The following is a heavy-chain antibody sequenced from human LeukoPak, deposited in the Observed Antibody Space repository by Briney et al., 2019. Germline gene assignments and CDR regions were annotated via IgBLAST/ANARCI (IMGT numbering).Heavy chain of an antibody. V-gene: IGHV4-4*07. CDR3: ARGGDYYDTTGYPIQH. CDR2: IYNSGST. Sequence: SETLSLTCTVSGGSISSYYWSWIRQPAGKGLEWIGRIYNSGSTNYNPSLKSRVTMSVDTSKNQFSLRLSSVTAADTAVYYCARGGDYYDTTGYPIQHWGQGTLVTVSA. J-gene: IGHJ1*01. D-gene: IGHD3-22*01. CDR1: GGSISSYY.